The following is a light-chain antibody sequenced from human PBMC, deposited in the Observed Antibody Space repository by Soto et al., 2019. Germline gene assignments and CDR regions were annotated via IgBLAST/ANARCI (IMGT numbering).Light chain of an antibody. CDR1: QIPLHSSDNRNY. V-gene: IGKV4-1*01. CDR2: DAS. Sequence: EMVMAQFSETLALSVSERSTIKCRASQIPLHSSDNRNYLTWYQQKPGKAPKLLIYDASILESGVPSRFSGSGSGTDFTLTISRLEPEDFAVYYCQQYGSSPGITFGQRRLLEI. J-gene: IGKJ5*01. CDR3: QQYGSSPGIT.